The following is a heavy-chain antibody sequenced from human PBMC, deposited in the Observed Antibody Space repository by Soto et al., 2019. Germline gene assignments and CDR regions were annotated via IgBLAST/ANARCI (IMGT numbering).Heavy chain of an antibody. CDR1: GYTFTSYY. Sequence: QVQLVQSGAEVKKPGASVKVSCKASGYTFTSYYMHWVRQAPGQGLEWMGIINPSGGSTSYAQKFQGRVTMTRDTSTSTVYMELSILRSEDTAVYYCARAGTYCSSTGCYPQDYYYGMDVWGQGTTVTDSS. D-gene: IGHD2-2*01. CDR2: INPSGGST. J-gene: IGHJ6*02. V-gene: IGHV1-46*01. CDR3: ARAGTYCSSTGCYPQDYYYGMDV.